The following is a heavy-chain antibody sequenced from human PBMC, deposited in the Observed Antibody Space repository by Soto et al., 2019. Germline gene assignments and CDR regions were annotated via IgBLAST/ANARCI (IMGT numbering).Heavy chain of an antibody. CDR1: GYTFTNYG. CDR2: ISPYNGDT. J-gene: IGHJ4*02. D-gene: IGHD2-2*02. Sequence: ASVKVSCKTSGYTFTNYGINCVRQAPGQGLEWMGWISPYNGDTNYAQKLHGRVTMTTDTSTSTAYMEVRSLRSDDTAVFYCGREAGLMPAALPIDYWGQGTLVTVS. CDR3: GREAGLMPAALPIDY. V-gene: IGHV1-18*01.